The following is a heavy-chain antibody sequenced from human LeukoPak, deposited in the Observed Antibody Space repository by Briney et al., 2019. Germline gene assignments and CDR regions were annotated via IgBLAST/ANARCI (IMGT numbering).Heavy chain of an antibody. CDR3: AKTGGQLADY. Sequence: GGSLRLSCAASGFTFSNAWMNWVRQAPGKGLEWVSAISGSGGSTYYADSVKGRFTISRDNSKNTLYLQMNSLRAEDTAVYYCAKTGGQLADYWGQGTLVTVSS. CDR1: GFTFSNAW. D-gene: IGHD6-6*01. V-gene: IGHV3-23*01. J-gene: IGHJ4*02. CDR2: ISGSGGST.